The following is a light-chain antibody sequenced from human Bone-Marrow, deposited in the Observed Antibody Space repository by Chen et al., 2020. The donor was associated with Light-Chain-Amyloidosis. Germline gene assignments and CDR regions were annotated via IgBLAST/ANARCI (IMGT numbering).Light chain of an antibody. CDR3: MIWYNTAWV. CDR2: YKSDSDK. Sequence: QAVLTQPASLSASPGASASLTCTLRSGINDATYNIYWYQQKPGSPPQYLLRYKSDSDKRQGSGVPSRFSGSKAASANAGILLISGLQSEDEADYYCMIWYNTAWVFGGGTKLTVL. J-gene: IGLJ3*02. CDR1: SGINDATYN. V-gene: IGLV5-45*01.